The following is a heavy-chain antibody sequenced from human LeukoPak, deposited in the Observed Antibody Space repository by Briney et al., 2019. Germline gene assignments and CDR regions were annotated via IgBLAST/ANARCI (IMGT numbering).Heavy chain of an antibody. Sequence: KSSETLSLTCAVYGGSFSGYYWSWIRQPPGKGLEWIGEINHSGSTNYNPSLKSRVTISVDTSKNQFSLKLSSVTAPDTAVYYCARGPAGRGPRYYFDYWGQGTLVTVSS. V-gene: IGHV4-34*01. D-gene: IGHD3-10*01. CDR1: GGSFSGYY. CDR2: INHSGST. J-gene: IGHJ4*02. CDR3: ARGPAGRGPRYYFDY.